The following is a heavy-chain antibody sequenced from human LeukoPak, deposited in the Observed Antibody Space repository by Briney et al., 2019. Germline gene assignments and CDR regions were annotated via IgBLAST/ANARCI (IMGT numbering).Heavy chain of an antibody. CDR3: AKGGPLWADFYFDS. D-gene: IGHD3/OR15-3a*01. CDR2: ISNNGCYT. Sequence: GGSLRLSCAASGFTFSSHAMSWVRQAPGKGLEWISAISNNGCYTYYADSVQGRFTISRDNSKSTLCLQMNSLRAEDTAIYYCAKGGPLWADFYFDSWGQGTLVTVSS. V-gene: IGHV3-23*01. J-gene: IGHJ4*02. CDR1: GFTFSSHA.